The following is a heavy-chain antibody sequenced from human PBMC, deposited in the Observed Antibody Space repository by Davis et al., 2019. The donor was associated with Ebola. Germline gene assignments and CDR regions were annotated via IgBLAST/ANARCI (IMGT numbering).Heavy chain of an antibody. Sequence: AASVKVSCKAVGDTLTSNAMIWVRQAPGQGLEWMGGIIPVFRTANYAQKFQGRVTITADESTRTAYMELNGLRSEDTAVYYCAHLGPQRYCSGGGCHGYLDYWGQGTLVTVSS. CDR3: AHLGPQRYCSGGGCHGYLDY. J-gene: IGHJ4*02. CDR2: IIPVFRTA. D-gene: IGHD2-15*01. V-gene: IGHV1-69*13. CDR1: GDTLTSNA.